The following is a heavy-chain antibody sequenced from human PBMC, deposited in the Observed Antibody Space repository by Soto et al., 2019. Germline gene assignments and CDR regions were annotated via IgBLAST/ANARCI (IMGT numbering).Heavy chain of an antibody. J-gene: IGHJ4*02. D-gene: IGHD6-19*01. V-gene: IGHV3-23*01. CDR1: VFTFSSYA. CDR3: ASQWLAYYFDY. CDR2: ISGSGGST. Sequence: WWSLRLSCSASVFTFSSYAMSWFRQAPGKGLEWVSAISGSGGSTYYADSVKGRFTISRDNSKNTLYLQMNSLRAEDTAVYYCASQWLAYYFDYWGQGTLVTVSS.